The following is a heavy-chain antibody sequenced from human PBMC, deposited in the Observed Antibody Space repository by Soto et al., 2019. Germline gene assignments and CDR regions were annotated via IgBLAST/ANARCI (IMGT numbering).Heavy chain of an antibody. D-gene: IGHD2-21*02. CDR1: GYSFTVYY. J-gene: IGHJ4*02. CDR3: ARQLAYCAGDCYTEPIDY. CDR2: VNPNTGGT. V-gene: IGHV1-2*02. Sequence: ASVKVSCKASGYSFTVYYIHWVRQAPGQGLEWMGWVNPNTGGTKYAQKFQGTVTMTRDTSINTAYLELSRLKSDDTALYYCARQLAYCAGDCYTEPIDYWGQGTLVTVSS.